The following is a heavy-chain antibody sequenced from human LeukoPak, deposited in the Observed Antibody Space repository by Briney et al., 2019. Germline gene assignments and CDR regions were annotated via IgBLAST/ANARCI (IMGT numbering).Heavy chain of an antibody. J-gene: IGHJ5*02. Sequence: ASETLSLTCTVSGGSISSYYWSWIRQPPGKGLEWIGYIYYSGSTNYNPSLKSRVTISVDTSKNQFSLKLSSVTAADTAVYYCAREYYYDSSGYRRNSGWFDPWGQGTLVTVSS. V-gene: IGHV4-59*01. CDR3: AREYYYDSSGYRRNSGWFDP. D-gene: IGHD3-22*01. CDR2: IYYSGST. CDR1: GGSISSYY.